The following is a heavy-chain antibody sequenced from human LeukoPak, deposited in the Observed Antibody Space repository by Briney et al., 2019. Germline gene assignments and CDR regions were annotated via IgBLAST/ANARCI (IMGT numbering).Heavy chain of an antibody. J-gene: IGHJ4*02. D-gene: IGHD5-18*01. Sequence: GGSLRLSCAASGFTFSSYEMNWVRQAPGKGLEWVSYISSSGSTIYYADSVKGRFTISRDNAKNSLYLQMNSLRAEDTDVYYCARGYSYVDYWGQGTLVTVSS. CDR3: ARGYSYVDY. V-gene: IGHV3-48*03. CDR1: GFTFSSYE. CDR2: ISSSGSTI.